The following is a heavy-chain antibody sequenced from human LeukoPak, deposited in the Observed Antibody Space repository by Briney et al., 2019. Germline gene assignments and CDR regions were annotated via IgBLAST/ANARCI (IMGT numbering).Heavy chain of an antibody. CDR2: ISSSSSYI. Sequence: GGSLRLSCAASGFTVSSNYMNWVRQAPGKGLEWVSSISSSSSYIYYADSVKGRFTISRDNAKNSLYLQMNSLRAEDTAVYYCARGQAGSGWTFDYWGQGTLVTVSS. J-gene: IGHJ4*02. CDR1: GFTVSSNY. D-gene: IGHD6-19*01. V-gene: IGHV3-21*01. CDR3: ARGQAGSGWTFDY.